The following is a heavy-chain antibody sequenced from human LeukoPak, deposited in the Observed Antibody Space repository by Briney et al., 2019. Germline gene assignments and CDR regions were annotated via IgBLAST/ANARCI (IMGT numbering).Heavy chain of an antibody. D-gene: IGHD2-21*02. CDR2: ISSSSSYT. CDR1: GFTFSDYY. V-gene: IGHV3-11*05. Sequence: PGGSLRLSCAASGFTFSDYYMSWIRQAPGKGLEWDSYISSSSSYTNYADSVKGRFTISRDNAKNSLYLQMNSLRAEDTAVYYCARDLGVAYCGGDCYSGYDYWGQGTLVTVSS. CDR3: ARDLGVAYCGGDCYSGYDY. J-gene: IGHJ4*02.